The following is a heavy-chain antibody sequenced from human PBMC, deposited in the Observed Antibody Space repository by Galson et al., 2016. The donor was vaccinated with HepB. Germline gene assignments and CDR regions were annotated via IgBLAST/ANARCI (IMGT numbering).Heavy chain of an antibody. D-gene: IGHD2-8*02. CDR1: GFIFNSYW. CDR2: IYPGDSET. J-gene: IGHJ5*01. CDR3: ARRPVIFGTGWVDS. V-gene: IGHV5-51*01. Sequence: QSGAEVKKPGESLKISCQTSGFIFNSYWIGWVRQMPGKGLEWMGIIYPGDSETKYSPSYRGQVSISVDTSISTAYLYWSSLKASDTGMYYCARRPVIFGTGWVDSWGQGSLVTVSS.